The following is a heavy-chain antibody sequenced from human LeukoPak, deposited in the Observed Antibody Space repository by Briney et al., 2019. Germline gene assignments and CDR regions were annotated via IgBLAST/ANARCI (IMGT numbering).Heavy chain of an antibody. CDR2: IYYSGST. CDR3: ARDLAGTTGFDY. D-gene: IGHD1-7*01. J-gene: IGHJ4*02. CDR1: GGSISSYY. Sequence: SETLSLTCTVSGGSISSYYWSWIRQPPGKGLEWIGYIYYSGSTNYNPSLKSRVTISVDTSKNQFSLKLGSVTAADTAVYYCARDLAGTTGFDYWGQGTLVTVSS. V-gene: IGHV4-59*01.